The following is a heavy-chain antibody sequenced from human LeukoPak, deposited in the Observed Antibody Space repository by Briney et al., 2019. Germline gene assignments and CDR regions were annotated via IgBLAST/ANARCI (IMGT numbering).Heavy chain of an antibody. J-gene: IGHJ4*02. CDR2: IIPIFGTA. Sequence: PWASVKVSCKASGGTFSSYAISWVRQAPGQGLEWMGGIIPIFGTANYAQKFQGRVTITADESTSTAYIELSSLRSEDTAVYYCALYSNYGRFDYWGQGTLVTVSS. CDR1: GGTFSSYA. V-gene: IGHV1-69*13. D-gene: IGHD4-11*01. CDR3: ALYSNYGRFDY.